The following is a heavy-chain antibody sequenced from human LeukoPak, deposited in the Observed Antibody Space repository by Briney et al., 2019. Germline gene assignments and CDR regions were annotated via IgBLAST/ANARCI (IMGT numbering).Heavy chain of an antibody. CDR1: GGTFSSYA. Sequence: GSSVKVSCKASGGTFSSYAISWVRQAPGHGLEWMGRIIPIFVTANYAQKFQGRVTITTDESTSTAYMELSILRSEDTAVYYCARDLSEYDSSGCIYWGQGTLVTVSS. CDR3: ARDLSEYDSSGCIY. J-gene: IGHJ4*02. V-gene: IGHV1-69*05. D-gene: IGHD3-22*01. CDR2: IIPIFVTA.